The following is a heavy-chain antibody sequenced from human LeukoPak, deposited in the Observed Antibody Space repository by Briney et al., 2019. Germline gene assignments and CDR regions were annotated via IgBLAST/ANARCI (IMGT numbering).Heavy chain of an antibody. D-gene: IGHD3-3*01. V-gene: IGHV4-59*01. J-gene: IGHJ6*03. CDR2: IYYSGST. CDR3: ARDFGVVITDYYYYMDV. CDR1: GGSISSYY. Sequence: PSETLSLTCTVSGGSISSYYWSWIRQPPGKGLEWIGYIYYSGSTNYNPSLKSRVTISVDTSKNQFSLKLSSVTAADTAVYYCARDFGVVITDYYYYMDVWGKGTTVTVSS.